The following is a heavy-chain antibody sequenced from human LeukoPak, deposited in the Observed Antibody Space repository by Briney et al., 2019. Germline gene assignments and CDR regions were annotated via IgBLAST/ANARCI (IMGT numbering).Heavy chain of an antibody. CDR2: INWNGGST. D-gene: IGHD5-18*01. Sequence: GGSLRLSCAASGFTFDDYDMSWVRQAPGKGLEWVSGINWNGGSTGYADSVKGRFTISRDNAKNSLYLQMNSLRAEDTALYYCARAGYSYGLSYYYYYMDVWGKGTTVTVSS. CDR3: ARAGYSYGLSYYYYYMDV. CDR1: GFTFDDYD. J-gene: IGHJ6*03. V-gene: IGHV3-20*04.